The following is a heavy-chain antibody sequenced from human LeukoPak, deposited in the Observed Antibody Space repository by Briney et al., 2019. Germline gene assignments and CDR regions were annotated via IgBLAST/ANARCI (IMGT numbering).Heavy chain of an antibody. D-gene: IGHD2-2*01. CDR3: ARDRPIVVVPAARWFDP. V-gene: IGHV7-4-1*02. Sequence: ASVKVSCKASGYTFTSYAMNWVRQAPGQGLEWMGWINTNTGNPTYAQGFTGRFVFSLDTSVSTAYLQISSLKAEDTAVYYCARDRPIVVVPAARWFDPRGQGTLVTVSS. J-gene: IGHJ5*02. CDR1: GYTFTSYA. CDR2: INTNTGNP.